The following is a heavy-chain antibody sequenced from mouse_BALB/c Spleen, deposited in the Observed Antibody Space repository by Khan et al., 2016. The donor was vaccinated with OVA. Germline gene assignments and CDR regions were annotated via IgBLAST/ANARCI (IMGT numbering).Heavy chain of an antibody. D-gene: IGHD3-1*01. CDR2: IDPFNGGT. J-gene: IGHJ4*01. Sequence: EVQLVESGPELMKPGTSMKISCTASGYSFTNYYIRWVKQSHGKSLEWIGYIDPFNGGTGYNQRFKGKATLTLDKSSSTAYMHLSSLTSEDSAVYYCARGGLGLRAYAMDYWGQGTSVTVSS. CDR3: ARGGLGLRAYAMDY. CDR1: GYSFTNYY. V-gene: IGHV1S135*01.